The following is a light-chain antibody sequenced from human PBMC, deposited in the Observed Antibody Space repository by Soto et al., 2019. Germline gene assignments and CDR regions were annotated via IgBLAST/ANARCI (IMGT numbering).Light chain of an antibody. CDR3: QYYTYLPWR. CDR1: QSVSSSY. CDR2: GAS. J-gene: IGKJ1*01. V-gene: IGKV3-15*01. Sequence: EIGWTPYPGTLSLSPGERATLSCRASQSVSSSYLAWYQQKPGQAPRLLIYGASTRATGIPARFSGSGSGTEFTLTISCLQSEDFTVYCCQYYTYLPWRFGQGAKVDIK.